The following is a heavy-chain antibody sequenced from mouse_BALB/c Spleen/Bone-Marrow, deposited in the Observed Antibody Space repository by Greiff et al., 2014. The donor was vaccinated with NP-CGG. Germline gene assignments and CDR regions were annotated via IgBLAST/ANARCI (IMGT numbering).Heavy chain of an antibody. J-gene: IGHJ4*01. CDR1: GFTFSDFY. Sequence: EVQRVESGGGLVKPGGSLKLSCAASGFTFSDFYMYWVRQTPEKRLEWVATISYGGSYIYYPDSVKGRFTISGDDAKNNLYLQMSSLKSEDTAMYYCARDRGVQGYAMDYWGQGTSVTVSS. CDR2: ISYGGSYI. D-gene: IGHD2-14*01. CDR3: ARDRGVQGYAMDY. V-gene: IGHV5-4*02.